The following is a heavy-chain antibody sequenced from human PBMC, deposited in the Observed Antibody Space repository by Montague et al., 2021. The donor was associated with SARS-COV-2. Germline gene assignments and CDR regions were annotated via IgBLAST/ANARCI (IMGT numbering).Heavy chain of an antibody. J-gene: IGHJ5*02. V-gene: IGHV4-59*01. D-gene: IGHD7-27*01. CDR2: IYHSGGT. Sequence: SETLSLTCAVSGGPITSYYWNWIRQPPGKGLEYIGYIYHSGGTTYNPSLKSRVTISVDTSKDQLSLKLSSLTAADAAVYYCARGRDQLGWFDPWGQGTLVTVSS. CDR3: ARGRDQLGWFDP. CDR1: GGPITSYY.